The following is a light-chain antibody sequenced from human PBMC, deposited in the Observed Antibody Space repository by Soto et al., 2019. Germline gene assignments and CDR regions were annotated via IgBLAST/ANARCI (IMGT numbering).Light chain of an antibody. J-gene: IGKJ1*01. V-gene: IGKV3-15*01. Sequence: EVVMKQSPATLSASPGERATLSCRASQIVNSRLAWYQQKPGQAPSLLIYGAFTRATGIPARFSGSGSGTEFTLTIGSLHSEDFAVYYCHQYNNWPRTFGQGTKVEI. CDR2: GAF. CDR3: HQYNNWPRT. CDR1: QIVNSR.